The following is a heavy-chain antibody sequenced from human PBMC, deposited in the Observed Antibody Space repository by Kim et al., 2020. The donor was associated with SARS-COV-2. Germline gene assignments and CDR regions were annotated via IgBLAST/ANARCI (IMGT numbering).Heavy chain of an antibody. J-gene: IGHJ4*02. CDR3: ATLTAMVY. D-gene: IGHD5-18*01. CDR2: STI. V-gene: IGHV3-48*03. Sequence: STIYYADAVKGRFTISRDNAKNSLYLQMNSLRAEDTAVYYCATLTAMVYWGQGTLVTVSS.